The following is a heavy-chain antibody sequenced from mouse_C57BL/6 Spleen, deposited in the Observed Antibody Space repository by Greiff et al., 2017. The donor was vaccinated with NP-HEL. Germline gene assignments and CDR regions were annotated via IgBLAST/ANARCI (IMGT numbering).Heavy chain of an antibody. CDR3: ARRGYDRAMDY. CDR1: GYSITSGYD. D-gene: IGHD2-2*01. CDR2: ISYSGST. J-gene: IGHJ4*01. Sequence: EVKLVESGPGMVKPSQSLSLTCTVTGYSITSGYDWHWIRHFPGNKLEWMGYISYSGSTNYNPSLKSRISITHDTSKNHFFLKLNSVTTEDTATYYCARRGYDRAMDYWGQGTSVTVSS. V-gene: IGHV3-1*01.